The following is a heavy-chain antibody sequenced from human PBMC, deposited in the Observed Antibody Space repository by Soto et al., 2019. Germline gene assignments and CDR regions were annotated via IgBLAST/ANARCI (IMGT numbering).Heavy chain of an antibody. CDR3: ARGVGFGYYYYHMDL. CDR1: GDSVTSVSDY. Sequence: ASETLSLTCTVSGDSVTSVSDYWSWIRQPPGKGLEWIGYIYYSGSADYNPSLGSRVTISIDTSKNQFSLKLTSVTAADTAVYYCARGVGFGYYYYHMDLWGQGTTVTVSS. J-gene: IGHJ6*02. CDR2: IYYSGSA. V-gene: IGHV4-61*01. D-gene: IGHD3-10*01.